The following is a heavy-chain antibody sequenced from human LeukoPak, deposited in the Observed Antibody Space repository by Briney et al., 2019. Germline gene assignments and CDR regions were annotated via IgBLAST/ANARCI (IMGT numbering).Heavy chain of an antibody. J-gene: IGHJ4*02. CDR2: MHPSGAST. CDR3: ARDGCSGGSCLYY. D-gene: IGHD2-15*01. V-gene: IGHV1-46*01. Sequence: ASVKVSCKTSGYSFTTQYIHWVRQAPGQGLEWMGLMHPSGASTINARKFQGRVTMTRDTSTSTAYMELSSLRSEDTALYYCARDGCSGGSCLYYWGQGTQVTVSS. CDR1: GYSFTTQY.